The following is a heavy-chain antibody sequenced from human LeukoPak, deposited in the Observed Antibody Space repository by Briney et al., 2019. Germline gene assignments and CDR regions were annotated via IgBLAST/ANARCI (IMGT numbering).Heavy chain of an antibody. Sequence: SETLSLTCAVYGGSFSGYYWSWIRQPPGKGLEWIGEINHSGSTNYNPSLKSRVAISVDTSKNQFSLKLSSVTAADTAVYYCARNYYYYYYMDVWGKGTTVTVSS. J-gene: IGHJ6*03. CDR1: GGSFSGYY. V-gene: IGHV4-34*01. CDR2: INHSGST. CDR3: ARNYYYYYYMDV.